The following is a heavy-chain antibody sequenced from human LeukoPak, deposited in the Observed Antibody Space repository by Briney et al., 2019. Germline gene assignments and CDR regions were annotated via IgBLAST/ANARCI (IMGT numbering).Heavy chain of an antibody. CDR1: GYTFTGYH. D-gene: IGHD3-22*01. CDR3: ARATGGYYDYFDY. Sequence: ASVKVSCKASGYTFTGYHIHWVRQAPGQGLEWMGWINPNSGGTNYAQKFQGRVTMTRDTSISTAYMELSRLTSDDTAVYYCARATGGYYDYFDYWGQGTLVTVSS. CDR2: INPNSGGT. J-gene: IGHJ4*02. V-gene: IGHV1-2*02.